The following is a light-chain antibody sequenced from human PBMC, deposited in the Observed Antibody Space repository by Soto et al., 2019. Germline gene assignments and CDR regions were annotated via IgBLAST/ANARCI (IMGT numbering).Light chain of an antibody. J-gene: IGLJ2*01. CDR3: QTWVGGLVV. Sequence: QSVLTQSPSASASLGASVKLTCTLSSGHSSYAIAWHQQQPEKGPRYLMKLNSDGSHSKGDGIPDRFSGSSSGAERYLTICSLQSEDEADYYCQTWVGGLVVFLGGTTLTVL. CDR1: SGHSSYA. CDR2: LNSDGSH. V-gene: IGLV4-69*01.